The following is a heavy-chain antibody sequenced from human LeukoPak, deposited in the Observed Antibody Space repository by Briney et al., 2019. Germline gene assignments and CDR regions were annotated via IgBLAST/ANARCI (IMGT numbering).Heavy chain of an antibody. D-gene: IGHD3-22*01. CDR2: ISAYNGNT. J-gene: IGHJ3*02. V-gene: IGHV1-18*01. Sequence: ASVKVSCKASGYTFTSYGISWVRQAPGQGLEWMGWISAYNGNTNYAQKLQGRVTMTTATSTSTAYMELRSLRSDDTAVYYCARPTMIKPRGAFDIWGQGTMVTVSS. CDR3: ARPTMIKPRGAFDI. CDR1: GYTFTSYG.